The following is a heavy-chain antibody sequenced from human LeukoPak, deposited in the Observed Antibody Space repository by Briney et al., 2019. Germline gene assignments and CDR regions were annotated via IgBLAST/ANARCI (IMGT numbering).Heavy chain of an antibody. CDR3: ARAYSGSYNDYYYGMDV. Sequence: VASVKVSCKASGGTFSSYAISWVRQAPGQGLEWMGRIIPILGIANYAQKFQGRVTITADKSTSTAYMELSSLRSEDTAVYYCARAYSGSYNDYYYGMDVWGQGTTVTVSS. J-gene: IGHJ6*02. CDR1: GGTFSSYA. D-gene: IGHD1-26*01. V-gene: IGHV1-69*04. CDR2: IIPILGIA.